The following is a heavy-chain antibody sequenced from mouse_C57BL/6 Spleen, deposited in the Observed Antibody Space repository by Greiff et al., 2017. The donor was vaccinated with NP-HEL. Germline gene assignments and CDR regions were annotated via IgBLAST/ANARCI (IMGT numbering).Heavy chain of an antibody. CDR3: AHYYYGSSYRYFDV. Sequence: EVQLQQSGPELVKPGASVKISCKASGYTFTDYYMNWVKQSHGKSLEWIGDINPNNGGTSYNQKFKGKATLTVDKSSSTAYMELRSLTSEDSAVYYCAHYYYGSSYRYFDVWGTGTTVTVSS. CDR1: GYTFTDYY. J-gene: IGHJ1*03. D-gene: IGHD1-1*01. CDR2: INPNNGGT. V-gene: IGHV1-26*01.